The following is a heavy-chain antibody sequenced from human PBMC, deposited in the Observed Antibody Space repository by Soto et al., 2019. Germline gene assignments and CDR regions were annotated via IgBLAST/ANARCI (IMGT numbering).Heavy chain of an antibody. V-gene: IGHV4-34*01. CDR1: GGSFSGYY. D-gene: IGHD6-19*01. CDR3: ARGVGHSSGWYHL. J-gene: IGHJ5*02. Sequence: SETLSLTCAVYGGSFSGYYWSWIRQPPGKGLEWIGEINHSGSTNYNPSLKSRVTISVDTSKNQFSLKLSSVTAADTAVYYCARGVGHSSGWYHLWGQGNLVTLYS. CDR2: INHSGST.